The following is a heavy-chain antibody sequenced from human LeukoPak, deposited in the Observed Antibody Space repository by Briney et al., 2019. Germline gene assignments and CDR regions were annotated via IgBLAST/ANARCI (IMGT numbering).Heavy chain of an antibody. V-gene: IGHV3-48*01. Sequence: GGSLRLSCVASGFTFSSYTMNWVRQTPGKGLEWVSYISSSSSTIYYADSVKGRFTISRDNAKNSLYLQMNSLRAEDTAVYYCASVGYCSSTSCPPWFDPWGQGTLVTVSS. J-gene: IGHJ5*02. CDR2: ISSSSSTI. D-gene: IGHD2-2*03. CDR1: GFTFSSYT. CDR3: ASVGYCSSTSCPPWFDP.